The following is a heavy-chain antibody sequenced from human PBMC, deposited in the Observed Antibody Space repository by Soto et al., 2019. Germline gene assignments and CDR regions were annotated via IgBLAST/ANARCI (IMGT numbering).Heavy chain of an antibody. D-gene: IGHD6-13*01. J-gene: IGHJ5*02. Sequence: GGSLRLSCAASGFTFSSYSMNWVRQAPGKGLEWVSSISSSSSYIYYADSVKGRFTISRDNAKNSLYLQMNSLRAEDTAVYYCARGGSSWNNWFDPWGQGTLVTVSS. CDR3: ARGGSSWNNWFDP. V-gene: IGHV3-21*01. CDR2: ISSSSSYI. CDR1: GFTFSSYS.